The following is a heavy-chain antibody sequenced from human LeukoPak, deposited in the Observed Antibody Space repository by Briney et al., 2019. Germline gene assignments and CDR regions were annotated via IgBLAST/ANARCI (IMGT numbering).Heavy chain of an antibody. D-gene: IGHD1-1*01. CDR3: AKSIIPYNWNALDP. CDR2: ISGSGGST. CDR1: GFTFSSYA. J-gene: IGHJ5*02. V-gene: IGHV3-23*01. Sequence: GGSLRLSGAASGFTFSSYAMSWVRQAPGKGLEWVSAISGSGGSTYYADSVKGRFTISRDNSKNTLYLQMNSLRAEDTAVYYCAKSIIPYNWNALDPWGQGTLVTVSS.